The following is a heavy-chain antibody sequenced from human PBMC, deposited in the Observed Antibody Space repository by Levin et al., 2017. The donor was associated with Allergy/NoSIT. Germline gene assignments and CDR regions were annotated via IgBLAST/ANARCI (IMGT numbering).Heavy chain of an antibody. Sequence: SQTLSLTCSVSGGSISSYYWSWIRQPPGKGLEWIGHIYYSGSTKYNPSLKSRITISVDTSKNQFSLKLSSVTAADTAVYFCARDRVIPAAANQYYYYGMDVWGQGTTVTVSS. J-gene: IGHJ6*02. CDR2: IYYSGST. CDR3: ARDRVIPAAANQYYYYGMDV. D-gene: IGHD6-13*01. V-gene: IGHV4-59*01. CDR1: GGSISSYY.